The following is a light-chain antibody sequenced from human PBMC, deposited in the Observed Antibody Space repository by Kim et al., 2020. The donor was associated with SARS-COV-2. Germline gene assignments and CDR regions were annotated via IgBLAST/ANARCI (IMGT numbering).Light chain of an antibody. CDR2: QDS. V-gene: IGLV3-1*01. CDR1: KLGDKY. Sequence: VSPGQTASITCSGDKLGDKYACWYQQKPGQSPVLVIYQDSKRPSGIPERFSGSNSGNTATLTISGTQAMDEADYYCQAWDSSPRVVFGGGTQLTVL. CDR3: QAWDSSPRVV. J-gene: IGLJ2*01.